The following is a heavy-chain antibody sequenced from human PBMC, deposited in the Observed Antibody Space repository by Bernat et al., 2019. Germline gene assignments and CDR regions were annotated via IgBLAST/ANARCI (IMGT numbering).Heavy chain of an antibody. D-gene: IGHD1-7*01. J-gene: IGHJ3*02. CDR1: GFTFSNYA. CDR3: AKFNNPCWTYDAFDI. CDR2: ISGSDGST. Sequence: EVQLLESGGGLVQPGGSLRLSCAASGFTFSNYAMSCVRQAPGKGLEWVSGISGSDGSTYYADSAKGRFTISRDNSKNTLYMQMNSLRDEDTAVYYCAKFNNPCWTYDAFDIWGQGTMVTVSS. V-gene: IGHV3-23*01.